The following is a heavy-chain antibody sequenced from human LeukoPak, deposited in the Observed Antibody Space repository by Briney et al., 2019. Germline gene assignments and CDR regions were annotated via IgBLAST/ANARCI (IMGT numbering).Heavy chain of an antibody. V-gene: IGHV3-48*04. CDR2: ISSGGGTV. CDR1: GFTFSSYS. CDR3: AREKHNRDPGFDP. Sequence: GGSLRLSCAASGFTFSSYSMNWVRQAPGKGLEWVSYISSGGGTVYYADSVKGRFTISRDNAKKSLYLQMHTLRVEDTAVYYCAREKHNRDPGFDPWGQGTRVTVSS. D-gene: IGHD1-14*01. J-gene: IGHJ5*02.